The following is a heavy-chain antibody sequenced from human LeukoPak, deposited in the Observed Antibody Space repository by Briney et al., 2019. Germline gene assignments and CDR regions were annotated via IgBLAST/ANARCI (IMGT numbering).Heavy chain of an antibody. CDR3: AKAGGRIAVAGTFDY. V-gene: IGHV3-30*02. D-gene: IGHD6-19*01. J-gene: IGHJ4*02. CDR2: IRYDGSNK. Sequence: GGSLRLSCAASGFTFSSYGMHWVRQAPGKGLEWVAFIRYDGSNKYYADSVKDRFTISRDNSKNTLYLQMNSLRAEDTAVYYRAKAGGRIAVAGTFDYWGQGTLVTVSS. CDR1: GFTFSSYG.